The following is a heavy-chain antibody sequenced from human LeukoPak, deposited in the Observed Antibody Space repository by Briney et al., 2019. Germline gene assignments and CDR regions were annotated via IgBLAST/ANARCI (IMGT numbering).Heavy chain of an antibody. D-gene: IGHD3-22*01. CDR1: GGSISSGDHC. CDR3: ARAPRYYYDSSGYLNDAFDI. Sequence: PSQTLSLTCTVSGGSISSGDHCWSWIRQPPGKGLEWIGYIYYSGSTYYNPSLKSRVTISVYTSKNQFSLKLSSVTAADTAVYYCARAPRYYYDSSGYLNDAFDIWGQGTMVTVSS. CDR2: IYYSGST. J-gene: IGHJ3*02. V-gene: IGHV4-30-4*08.